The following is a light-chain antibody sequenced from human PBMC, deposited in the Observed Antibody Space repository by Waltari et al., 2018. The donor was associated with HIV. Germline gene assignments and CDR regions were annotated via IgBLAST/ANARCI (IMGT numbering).Light chain of an antibody. Sequence: IQMTQSPSSLSASVGDRVSMSCRASENIERYLNWYQQRPGKAPKLLIYGAFTLQTGVPPRFSASGSGTDFTLTIRNLQPEDVALYFCQQSSITPLTFGGGTRVDIK. J-gene: IGKJ4*01. CDR1: ENIERY. V-gene: IGKV1-39*01. CDR2: GAF. CDR3: QQSSITPLT.